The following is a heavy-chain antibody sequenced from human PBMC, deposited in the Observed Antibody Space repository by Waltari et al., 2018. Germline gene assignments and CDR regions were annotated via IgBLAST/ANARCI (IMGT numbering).Heavy chain of an antibody. Sequence: QVQLQLSGPGLVRPSATLSLPCSVAGGFISDYFWNWIRPSPWKGLEWIGYIYPTGSTKYKPSLQSRVTMSVDTSKSQFSLRLSSVTAADTAVYYCARWDSRGRYFGDWGQGTPVIVSS. CDR3: ARWDSRGRYFGD. V-gene: IGHV4-4*08. CDR1: GGFISDYF. J-gene: IGHJ4*02. D-gene: IGHD3-22*01. CDR2: IYPTGST.